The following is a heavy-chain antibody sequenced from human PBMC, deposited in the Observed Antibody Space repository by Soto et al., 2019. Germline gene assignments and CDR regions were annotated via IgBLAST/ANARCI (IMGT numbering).Heavy chain of an antibody. D-gene: IGHD5-12*01. Sequence: ESGGGLVQPGGSLRLSCAASGFTFSSYSMNWVRQATGKGLEWVSYISSSSSTIYYADSVKGRFTISRDNAKNSLYLQMNSLRAEDTAVYYCARVRRIVATLDLDAFDIWGQGTMVTVSS. CDR1: GFTFSSYS. CDR2: ISSSSSTI. V-gene: IGHV3-48*01. CDR3: ARVRRIVATLDLDAFDI. J-gene: IGHJ3*02.